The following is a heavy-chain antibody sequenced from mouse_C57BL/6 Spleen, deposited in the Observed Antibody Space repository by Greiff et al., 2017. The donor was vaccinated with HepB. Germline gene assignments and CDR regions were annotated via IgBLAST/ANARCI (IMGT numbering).Heavy chain of an antibody. CDR1: GFTFSDYG. CDR3: ARGDYDDGSWFAY. V-gene: IGHV5-17*01. D-gene: IGHD2-4*01. CDR2: ISSGSSTI. Sequence: DVMLVESGGGLVKPGGSLKLSCAASGFTFSDYGMHWVRQAPEKGLEWVAYISSGSSTIYYADTVKGRFTISRDNAKNTLFLQMTSLRSEDTAMYYCARGDYDDGSWFAYWGQGTLVTVSA. J-gene: IGHJ3*01.